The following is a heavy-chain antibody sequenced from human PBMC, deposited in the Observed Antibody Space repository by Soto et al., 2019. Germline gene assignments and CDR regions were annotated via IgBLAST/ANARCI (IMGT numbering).Heavy chain of an antibody. CDR3: IIDIASSGVGELDY. D-gene: IGHD6-13*01. CDR1: GFTFTSAW. V-gene: IGHV3-15*01. J-gene: IGHJ4*02. CDR2: IKSKTSGETT. Sequence: ESGGGLVKPGGSLRLSCAASGFTFTSAWLTWVRQAPGKGLEWVARIKSKTSGETTDYAAPVKGRFTISRDDSKTTVYLQMNSLNTEDTAIYYCIIDIASSGVGELDYWGQGTLVTVSS.